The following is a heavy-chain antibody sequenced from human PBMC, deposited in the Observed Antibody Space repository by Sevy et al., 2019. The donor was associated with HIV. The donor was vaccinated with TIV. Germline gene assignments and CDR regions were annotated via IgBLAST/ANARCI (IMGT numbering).Heavy chain of an antibody. CDR3: AKDWDLGGDYYDSRGALVA. V-gene: IGHV3-9*01. Sequence: GGSLRLSCAASGFAFDDYAMHWVRQAPGKGLEWVSGISWNSGGIGYADSVKGRFTISRDNAKNSLYLQMNSLRAEDTALYYCAKDWDLGGDYYDSRGALVAWGQGTLVTVSS. J-gene: IGHJ5*02. D-gene: IGHD3-22*01. CDR1: GFAFDDYA. CDR2: ISWNSGGI.